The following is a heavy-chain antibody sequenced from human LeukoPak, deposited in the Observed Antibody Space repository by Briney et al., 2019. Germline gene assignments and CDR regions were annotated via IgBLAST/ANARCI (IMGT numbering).Heavy chain of an antibody. J-gene: IGHJ3*02. V-gene: IGHV4-59*01. CDR3: ARGRYSSGWYGAFDI. CDR1: GGSISSYY. CDR2: IYYRGST. D-gene: IGHD6-19*01. Sequence: SETLSLTCTVSGGSISSYYWSWSRQPPAKGLEWIGYIYYRGSTNYNPSLKSRVTISVDTSKNQFSLKLSSVTAADTAVYYCARGRYSSGWYGAFDIWGQGTMVTVSS.